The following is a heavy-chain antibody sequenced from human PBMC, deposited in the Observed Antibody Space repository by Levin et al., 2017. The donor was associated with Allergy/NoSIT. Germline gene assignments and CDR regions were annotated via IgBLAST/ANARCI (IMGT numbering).Heavy chain of an antibody. CDR1: GGSISSYY. J-gene: IGHJ4*02. Sequence: SETLSLTCTVSGGSISSYYWSWIRQPPGKGLEWIGYIYYSGSTNYNPSLKSRVTISVDTSKNQFSLKLSSVTAADTAVYYCARDHVAGFFDYWGQGTLVTVSS. D-gene: IGHD6-19*01. CDR2: IYYSGST. V-gene: IGHV4-59*01. CDR3: ARDHVAGFFDY.